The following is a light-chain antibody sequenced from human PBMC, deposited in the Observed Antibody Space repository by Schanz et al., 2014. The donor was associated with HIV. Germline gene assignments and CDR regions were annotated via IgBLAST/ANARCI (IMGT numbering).Light chain of an antibody. Sequence: QSALTQPASVSGSPGQSVTISCTGTRSDVGGYNYAPWYQHHPGKAPKLMIYDVSNRPSGVSNRFSGSKSGNTASLTISGLQAEDEADYYCSSYTSSSTYVFGTGTKLTVL. CDR3: SSYTSSSTYV. CDR1: RSDVGGYNY. CDR2: DVS. J-gene: IGLJ1*01. V-gene: IGLV2-14*03.